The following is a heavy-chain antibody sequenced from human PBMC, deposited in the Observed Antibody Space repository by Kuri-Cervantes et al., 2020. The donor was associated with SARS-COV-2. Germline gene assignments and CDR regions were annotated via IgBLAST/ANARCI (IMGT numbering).Heavy chain of an antibody. CDR2: INPDGSYT. CDR1: GFTFSGHW. D-gene: IGHD2-15*01. V-gene: IGHV3-74*01. Sequence: GESLKISCAASGFTFSGHWIHWVRQAPGKGLVWVSRINPDGSYTNNADSVKGRFTLSRDNAKNSLYLQMNSLRAEDTAVYYCVRGGWELPFDYWGQGTLVTVSS. J-gene: IGHJ4*02. CDR3: VRGGWELPFDY.